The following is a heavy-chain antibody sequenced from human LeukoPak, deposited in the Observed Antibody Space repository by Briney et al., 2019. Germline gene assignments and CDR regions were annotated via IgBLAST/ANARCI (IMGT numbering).Heavy chain of an antibody. CDR1: GYTFTNSD. CDR3: ARDPGIMVRGSRRGYDGNYYYMDV. Sequence: ASVKVSCKASGYTFTNSDINWVRQATGQGLEWVGWMDPNSGNTGYAQKFQGRVTITRNTSISTAYMELRSLRFEDTAVYYCARDPGIMVRGSRRGYDGNYYYMDVWGKGTTVTISS. D-gene: IGHD3-10*01. J-gene: IGHJ6*03. V-gene: IGHV1-8*03. CDR2: MDPNSGNT.